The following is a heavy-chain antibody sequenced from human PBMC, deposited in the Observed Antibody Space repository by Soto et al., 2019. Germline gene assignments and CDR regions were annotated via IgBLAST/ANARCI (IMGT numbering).Heavy chain of an antibody. CDR1: GYSFTSYW. CDR2: IYPGDSDT. J-gene: IGHJ6*02. Sequence: GESLKISCKGSGYSFTSYWIGWVRQMPGKGLEWMGIIYPGDSDTRYSPSFQGQVTISADKSISTAYLEWSSLKASDTAMYYCARLRIAAAGTGYYYYGMDVWGQGTTVTVS. D-gene: IGHD6-13*01. V-gene: IGHV5-51*01. CDR3: ARLRIAAAGTGYYYYGMDV.